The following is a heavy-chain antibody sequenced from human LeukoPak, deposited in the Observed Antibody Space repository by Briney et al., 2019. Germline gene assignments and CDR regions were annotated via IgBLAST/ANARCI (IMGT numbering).Heavy chain of an antibody. CDR2: ISSGGDII. CDR1: GFTFTDHY. CDR3: TREDYYYASGH. Sequence: GGSLRLSCAASGFTFTDHYMSWVRQAPGKGLEWVSYISSGGDIIYYADSVKGRFTVSRDNAKNSLHLQMNSLRAEDTAVYYCTREDYYYASGHWAQGTLVTVSS. D-gene: IGHD3-10*01. J-gene: IGHJ4*02. V-gene: IGHV3-11*04.